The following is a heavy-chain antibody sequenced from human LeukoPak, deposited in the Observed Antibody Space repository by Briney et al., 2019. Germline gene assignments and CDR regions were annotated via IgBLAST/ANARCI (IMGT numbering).Heavy chain of an antibody. J-gene: IGHJ4*02. V-gene: IGHV4-59*01. CDR1: GGSISSSH. D-gene: IGHD1-1*01. CDR3: ARGYYWNFDY. CDR2: IYYSGRT. Sequence: SETLSLTCTVSGGSISSSHWHWIRQYPGKGLEWIGYIYYSGRTKNNPTLASRVTITLDTSKNQFSLKLSSMTAADTAVYYCARGYYWNFDYWGQGTLVTVSS.